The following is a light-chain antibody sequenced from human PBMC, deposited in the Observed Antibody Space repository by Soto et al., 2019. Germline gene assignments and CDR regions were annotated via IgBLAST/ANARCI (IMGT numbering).Light chain of an antibody. Sequence: EIVMTQSPATLSVSPGERATLSCRASQSVSSNLAWYQQKPGQAPRLLIYGASTRTTGIPARFSGSGSGTEFTLTISSLQSEDIAVYYCQQCNNWPLTFGQGTSVEIK. CDR2: GAS. CDR3: QQCNNWPLT. CDR1: QSVSSN. V-gene: IGKV3-15*01. J-gene: IGKJ1*01.